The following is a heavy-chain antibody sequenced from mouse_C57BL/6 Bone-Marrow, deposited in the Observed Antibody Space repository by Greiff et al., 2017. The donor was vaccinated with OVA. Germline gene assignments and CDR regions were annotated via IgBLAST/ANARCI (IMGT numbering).Heavy chain of an antibody. CDR2: INPNNGGT. V-gene: IGHV1-26*01. Sequence: EVQLQQSGPELVKPGASVKISCKASGYTFTDYYMNWVKQSHGKSLEWIGDINPNNGGTSYNQKFKGKATLTVDKSSSTAYMELRSLTSEDSAVYYCARAITTAGNWGQGTTLTVSS. CDR1: GYTFTDYY. J-gene: IGHJ2*01. D-gene: IGHD1-2*01. CDR3: ARAITTAGN.